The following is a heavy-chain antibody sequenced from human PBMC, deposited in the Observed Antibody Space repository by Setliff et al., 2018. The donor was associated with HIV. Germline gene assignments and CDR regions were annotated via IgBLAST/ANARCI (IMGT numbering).Heavy chain of an antibody. J-gene: IGHJ5*02. V-gene: IGHV4-39*01. CDR1: GGSISNSRYY. CDR3: ASRVYYYDSSGYLREEGFDP. Sequence: SETLSLTCTVSGGSISNSRYYWSWIRQPPGKGLEWIGSIYYSGSTYYNPSLKSRVTISVDTSKNQFSLKLSSVTAADAAVYYCASRVYYYDSSGYLREEGFDPWGQGTLVTSPQ. D-gene: IGHD3-22*01. CDR2: IYYSGST.